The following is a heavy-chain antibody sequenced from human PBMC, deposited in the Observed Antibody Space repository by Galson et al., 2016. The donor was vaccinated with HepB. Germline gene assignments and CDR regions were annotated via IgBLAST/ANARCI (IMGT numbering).Heavy chain of an antibody. D-gene: IGHD4-17*01. CDR1: GGSISSGGYY. V-gene: IGHV4-31*03. Sequence: TLSLTCTVSGGSISSGGYYWSWIRQHPGKGLEWIGYIYYSGSTYYNPSLKSRVTISVDTSKNQLSLKLSSVTAADTAVYYCARARAGLYYGAAGFDYWGQGTLVTVSS. CDR3: ARARAGLYYGAAGFDY. CDR2: IYYSGST. J-gene: IGHJ4*02.